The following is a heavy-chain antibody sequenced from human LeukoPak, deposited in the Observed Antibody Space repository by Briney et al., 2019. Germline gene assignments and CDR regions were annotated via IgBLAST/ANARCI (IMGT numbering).Heavy chain of an antibody. D-gene: IGHD3-22*01. V-gene: IGHV3-11*01. J-gene: IGHJ4*02. CDR2: ISSSGDTI. CDR1: GFTFSDYY. CDR3: ARHPNYYDSSGYYKGFDC. Sequence: GGSLRLSCAASGFTFSDYYMSWIRQAPGKGLEWVSYISSSGDTIFYADSVKGRFTISRDNAKNSLNLQMNSLRAEDTAVYYCARHPNYYDSSGYYKGFDCWGQGTLVTVSS.